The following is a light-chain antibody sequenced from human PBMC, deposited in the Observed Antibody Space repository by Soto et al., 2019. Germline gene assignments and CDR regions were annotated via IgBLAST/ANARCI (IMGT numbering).Light chain of an antibody. CDR3: QQLNSYPLT. CDR2: VAS. CDR1: QSISSY. Sequence: IQLPQSPVSLCAPLGDRFPITRLASQSISSYLNWYQQKPGKAPKLLVYVASTLQSGVPSRFSGSGSGTDFSLSINSLQHEDFATYYCQQLNSYPLTFGGGTKVDIK. J-gene: IGKJ4*01. V-gene: IGKV1-39*01.